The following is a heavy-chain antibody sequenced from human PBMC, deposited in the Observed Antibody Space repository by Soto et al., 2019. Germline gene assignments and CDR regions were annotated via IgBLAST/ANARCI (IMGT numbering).Heavy chain of an antibody. CDR2: TYYRAKWYN. D-gene: IGHD3-16*01. CDR3: ARDWPPSDRLGSRGFDY. Sequence: PSQTLSLTCAISGDSVSSIGAAWHCIRQSPSRGLEWLGRTYYRAKWYNNYAVSVKSRKTINADTPQNQLSLQLNSVTPEDTALYFCARDWPPSDRLGSRGFDYWGQGEPVTVCS. J-gene: IGHJ4*02. V-gene: IGHV6-1*01. CDR1: GDSVSSIGAA.